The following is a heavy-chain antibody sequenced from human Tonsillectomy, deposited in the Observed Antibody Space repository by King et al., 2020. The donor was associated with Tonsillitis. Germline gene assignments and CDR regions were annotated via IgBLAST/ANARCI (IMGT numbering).Heavy chain of an antibody. J-gene: IGHJ6*03. CDR2: ISYDGSNE. V-gene: IGHV3-30-3*01. D-gene: IGHD6-13*01. Sequence: VQLVESGGGVVQPGRSLTLSCAPSGFTFTSYAMHWVRQAPGKGLEWMAVISYDGSNEQYADSVKGRFTISRDNSKNTLSLQMDGLRCEDTAVYFCVRDRRSSWSAMNLYMDVWGKGTTVTVSS. CDR3: VRDRRSSWSAMNLYMDV. CDR1: GFTFTSYA.